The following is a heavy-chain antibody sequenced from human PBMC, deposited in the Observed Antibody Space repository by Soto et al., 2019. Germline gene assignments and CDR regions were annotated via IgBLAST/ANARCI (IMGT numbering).Heavy chain of an antibody. CDR1: GYTFTSYY. D-gene: IGHD1-1*01. V-gene: IGHV1-46*01. CDR2: INPSGGST. J-gene: IGHJ6*02. CDR3: ARDRDWNYYYYYGMDV. Sequence: ASVKVSCKASGYTFTSYYMHWVRQAPGQGLEWMGIINPSGGSTSYAQKCQGRVTMTRDTSTSTVYMELSSLRSEDTAVYYCARDRDWNYYYYYGMDVWGQGTTVTVSS.